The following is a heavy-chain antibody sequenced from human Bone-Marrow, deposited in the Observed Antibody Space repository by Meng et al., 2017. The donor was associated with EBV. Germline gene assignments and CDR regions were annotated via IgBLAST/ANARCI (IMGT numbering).Heavy chain of an antibody. D-gene: IGHD6-19*01. Sequence: QLQRQESGPGLVKPSGTLSLTCAVSGASISSGYWWTWVRQPPGKGLEWIGEVSHSGSTNYNPSLKSRVTISLDKSENQFFLKVTSVTAADTAVYYCAASPGWWRLDYWGQGTLVTVSS. J-gene: IGHJ4*02. CDR1: GASISSGYW. CDR3: AASPGWWRLDY. V-gene: IGHV4-4*02. CDR2: VSHSGST.